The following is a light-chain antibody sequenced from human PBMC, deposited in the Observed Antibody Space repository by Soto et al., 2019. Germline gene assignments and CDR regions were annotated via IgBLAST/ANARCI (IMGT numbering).Light chain of an antibody. CDR2: AAS. V-gene: IGKV1-9*01. J-gene: IGKJ1*01. CDR1: QGISGY. CDR3: QQVNSYPWT. Sequence: DIQLTQSPSFLSASVGDRVTITCRASQGISGYLAWYQQTPGKAPKLLIYAASTLQSGVPSRFSGSGSGTEFPLTISSLQPEDFASYYCQQVNSYPWTFGQGTKVEIK.